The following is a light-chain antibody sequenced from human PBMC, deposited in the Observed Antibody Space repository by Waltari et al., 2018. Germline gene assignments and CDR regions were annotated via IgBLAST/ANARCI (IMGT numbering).Light chain of an antibody. CDR3: QSYDSSLSGSVV. CDR2: GNS. Sequence: QSVLTQPPSVSGAPGQRVTLSCTWRSSNIGAGSDVPWYQQLPGTAPKLLIYGNSNRPSGVPDRFSGSKSGTSASLAITGLQAEDEADYYCQSYDSSLSGSVVFGGGTKLTVL. J-gene: IGLJ2*01. CDR1: SSNIGAGSD. V-gene: IGLV1-40*01.